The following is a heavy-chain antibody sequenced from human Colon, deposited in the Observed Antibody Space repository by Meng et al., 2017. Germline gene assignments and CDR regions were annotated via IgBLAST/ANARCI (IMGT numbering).Heavy chain of an antibody. D-gene: IGHD5-18*01. J-gene: IGHJ4*02. CDR2: IYHSGNT. CDR3: ASRGFSYGYVSF. Sequence: QVQVPAAGPGLVTPSGTLSLTCAVSGGSLRNSNWWSWVRQSTGKGLEWIGEIYHSGNTNYNPSLKSRVTISVDKSKNQFSLKVSSVTAADTAVYYCASRGFSYGYVSFWGQGTLVPVSS. V-gene: IGHV4-4*02. CDR1: GGSLRNSNW.